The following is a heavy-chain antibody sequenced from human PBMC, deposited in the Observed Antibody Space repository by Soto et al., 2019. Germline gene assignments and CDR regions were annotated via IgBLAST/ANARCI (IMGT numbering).Heavy chain of an antibody. CDR3: ARDIGRFLGGMDV. Sequence: SETLSLTCTVSGGSISPYYWSWIRQAPGKGLEWIGYIFYSGSTDYNPSLKSRVTISVDTSKNQFSLKLNFVTAVDTAVYYCARDIGRFLGGMDVWGHGTTVTVSS. CDR1: GGSISPYY. CDR2: IFYSGST. D-gene: IGHD3-3*01. J-gene: IGHJ6*02. V-gene: IGHV4-59*01.